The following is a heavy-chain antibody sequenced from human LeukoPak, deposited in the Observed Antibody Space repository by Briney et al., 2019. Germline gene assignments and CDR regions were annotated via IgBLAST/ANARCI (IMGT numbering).Heavy chain of an antibody. CDR3: AKDLDIVATITGN. V-gene: IGHV3-23*01. CDR1: GFTFSSYA. D-gene: IGHD5-12*01. J-gene: IGHJ4*02. CDR2: VSGSGGST. Sequence: PGGSLRLPCAASGFTFSSYAMSWVRQAPGKGLEWVSGVSGSGGSTYYADSVKGRFTISRDNSKNTLYLQMNSLRAEGTAVYYCAKDLDIVATITGNWGQGTLVTVSS.